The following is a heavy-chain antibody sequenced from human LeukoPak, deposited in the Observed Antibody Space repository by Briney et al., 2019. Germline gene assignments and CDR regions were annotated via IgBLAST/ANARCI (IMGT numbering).Heavy chain of an antibody. CDR2: MYYSDST. CDR3: ARFPGGAEYRHYYYMDV. J-gene: IGHJ6*03. CDR1: GGSINNYF. D-gene: IGHD1-14*01. Sequence: PSETLSLTCTVSGGSINNYFWSWIRQPPGKGLECIAYMYYSDSTNYKPSLKSRVTVSVDTSKNQFSLKLSSVTAADTAVYYCARFPGGAEYRHYYYMDVWGQGTLVTVSS. V-gene: IGHV4-59*01.